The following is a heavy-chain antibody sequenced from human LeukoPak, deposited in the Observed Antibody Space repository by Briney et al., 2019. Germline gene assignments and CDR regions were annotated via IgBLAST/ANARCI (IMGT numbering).Heavy chain of an antibody. Sequence: GGCLRLSCAASGYTFSSYAMHWVRQAPGKGLEWVAVISYDGSNKYYADSVKGRFTISRDNSKNTLYLQMNSLRAEDTAVYYCARDGLVVVPAAIFGPLNERHHYFDYWGQGTLVTVSS. CDR3: ARDGLVVVPAAIFGPLNERHHYFDY. D-gene: IGHD2-2*01. CDR2: ISYDGSNK. V-gene: IGHV3-30-3*01. J-gene: IGHJ4*02. CDR1: GYTFSSYA.